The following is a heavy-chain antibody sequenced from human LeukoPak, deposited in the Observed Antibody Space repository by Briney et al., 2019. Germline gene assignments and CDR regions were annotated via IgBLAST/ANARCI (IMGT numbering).Heavy chain of an antibody. D-gene: IGHD1-1*01. CDR3: ARGRFGNPLQLQPRRPFDL. J-gene: IGHJ3*01. Sequence: PSETLSLTCAVYGGSFSGYYWSWIRQTPGKGLEWMGEINRSGTTNYNPSLKSRVAISVDTSKNQFSLKLRSVTAADTAVFYCARGRFGNPLQLQPRRPFDLWGQGTMVTISS. CDR2: INRSGTT. CDR1: GGSFSGYY. V-gene: IGHV4-34*01.